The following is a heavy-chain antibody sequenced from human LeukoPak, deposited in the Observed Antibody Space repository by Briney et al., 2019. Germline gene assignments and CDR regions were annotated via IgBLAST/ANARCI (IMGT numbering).Heavy chain of an antibody. CDR3: ARTPAHSGWYVD. CDR2: ISGSGGST. D-gene: IGHD6-19*01. J-gene: IGHJ4*02. CDR1: GFTFSNYA. Sequence: GGSLRLSCAASGFTFSNYAMSWVRQAPGKGLEWVSAISGSGGSTYYADSAKGRFTISRDSSKNTLNLQMNSLRAEDTAVYYCARTPAHSGWYVDWGQGTLVTVSS. V-gene: IGHV3-23*01.